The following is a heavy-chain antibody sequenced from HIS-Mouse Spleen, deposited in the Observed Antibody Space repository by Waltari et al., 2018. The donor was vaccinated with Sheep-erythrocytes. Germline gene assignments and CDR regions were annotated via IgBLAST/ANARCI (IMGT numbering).Heavy chain of an antibody. V-gene: IGHV4-39*02. D-gene: IGHD7-27*01. CDR2: IYYSGST. J-gene: IGHJ3*02. CDR3: ARDTNWGGDAFDI. CDR1: CGPISSSSYY. Sequence: QLQLQESGPGLVKPSETLSLTCTVSCGPISSSSYYWGWIRQPPGKGLEWIGSIYYSGSTYYNPSLKSRVTISVDTSKNQFSLKLSSVTAADTAVYYCARDTNWGGDAFDIWGQGTMVTVSS.